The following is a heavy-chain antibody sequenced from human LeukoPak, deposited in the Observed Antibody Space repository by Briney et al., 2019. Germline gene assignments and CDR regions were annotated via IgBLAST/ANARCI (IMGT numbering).Heavy chain of an antibody. Sequence: PGGSLRLSCAASGFTFSSYGIHWVRQAPGKGLEWVAVISYDGSNKYYADSVKGRFTISRDNSKNTLYLQMNSLRAEDTAVYYCAKDRIQSMVRGVIITMDSDYWGQGTLVTVSS. J-gene: IGHJ4*02. CDR2: ISYDGSNK. CDR1: GFTFSSYG. D-gene: IGHD3-10*01. CDR3: AKDRIQSMVRGVIITMDSDY. V-gene: IGHV3-30*18.